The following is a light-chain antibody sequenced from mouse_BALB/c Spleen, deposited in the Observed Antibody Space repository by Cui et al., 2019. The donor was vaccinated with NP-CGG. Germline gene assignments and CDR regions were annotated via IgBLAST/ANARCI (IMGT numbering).Light chain of an antibody. J-gene: IGLJ1*01. Sequence: QAVVTQKSALTTSPGETVTLTCRSSNGAVTTSNYANWVQEKPDHLFTGLIGGTNNRAPGVPARFSGSLIGDKAAITITGAQTEDEAIYFCALWYSNHWVFGGGTKLTVL. CDR3: ALWYSNHWV. V-gene: IGLV1*01. CDR1: NGAVTTSNY. CDR2: GTN.